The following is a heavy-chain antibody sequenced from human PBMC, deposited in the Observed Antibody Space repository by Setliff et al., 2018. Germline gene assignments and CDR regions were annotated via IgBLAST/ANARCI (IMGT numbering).Heavy chain of an antibody. CDR2: IYTSGGT. CDR3: ARGGSTIASRPDLVYFDP. D-gene: IGHD6-6*01. Sequence: PSETLSLTCTVSGDSMNDNHWTWMRQPAGKGLEWIGYIYTSGGTNYNPSLKSRATMSVDTSRKNFSLRLTSVTAADTAVYYCARGGSTIASRPDLVYFDPWGRGALVTVSS. CDR1: GDSMNDNH. J-gene: IGHJ4*02. V-gene: IGHV4-4*09.